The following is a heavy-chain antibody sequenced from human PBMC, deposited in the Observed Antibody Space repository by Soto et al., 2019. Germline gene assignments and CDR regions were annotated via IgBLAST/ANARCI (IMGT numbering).Heavy chain of an antibody. CDR2: IYDRGST. J-gene: IGHJ6*01. CDR3: SRPVTARSGYYYGMAV. V-gene: IGHV4-39*01. CDR1: GGSISSSSYY. D-gene: IGHD4-4*01. Sequence: SETLSLTCTVSGGSISSSSYYWGWIRQPPGKGLEWIGSIYDRGSTYYNPSLKSRVTISVDTSKNQFSLKLSSVTAADTAVYYCSRPVTARSGYYYGMAVWGRGTAVSVAS.